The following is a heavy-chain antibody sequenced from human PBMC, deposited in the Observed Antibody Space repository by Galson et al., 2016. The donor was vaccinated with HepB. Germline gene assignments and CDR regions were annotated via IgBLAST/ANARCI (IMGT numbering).Heavy chain of an antibody. Sequence: SETLSLTCSVSSGSISNVNYYWAWIRQPPGKGLEWLGTLYYDGSTYHNSSLRGRATLFVDTSRNQFSLQLTSVTAADPAVYYCARLGPAGVGHFDPWGQGTLVTVSS. J-gene: IGHJ5*02. CDR2: LYYDGST. CDR1: SGSISNVNYY. D-gene: IGHD6-19*01. V-gene: IGHV4-39*01. CDR3: ARLGPAGVGHFDP.